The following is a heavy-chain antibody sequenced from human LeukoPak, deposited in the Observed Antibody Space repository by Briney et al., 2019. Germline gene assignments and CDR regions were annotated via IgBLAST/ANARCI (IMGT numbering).Heavy chain of an antibody. CDR1: GFTFSSYA. J-gene: IGHJ4*02. V-gene: IGHV3-23*01. D-gene: IGHD3-22*01. Sequence: PGGSLRLFCAASGFTFSSYAMSWVRQAPGKGLEWVSAISGSGGSTYYADSVKGRFTISRDNSKNTLYLQMNSLRAEDTAVYYCAKAPNYYDSSGRYFDYWGQGTLVTVSS. CDR2: ISGSGGST. CDR3: AKAPNYYDSSGRYFDY.